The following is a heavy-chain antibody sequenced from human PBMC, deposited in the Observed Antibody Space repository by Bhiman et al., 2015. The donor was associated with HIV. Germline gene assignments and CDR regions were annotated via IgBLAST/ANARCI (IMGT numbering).Heavy chain of an antibody. D-gene: IGHD6-13*01. Sequence: EVHLVESGGGLVQPGGSLRISCAASGFTFDDYAMHWVRQAPGKGLEWVSGISWNSASIGYADSVKGRFTISRYNAKNSLHLQMNNLRPEDTALYYCAKASSWRHTSYYFDYWGQGTLVTVPS. CDR3: AKASSWRHTSYYFDY. CDR2: ISWNSASI. J-gene: IGHJ4*02. V-gene: IGHV3-9*01. CDR1: GFTFDDYA.